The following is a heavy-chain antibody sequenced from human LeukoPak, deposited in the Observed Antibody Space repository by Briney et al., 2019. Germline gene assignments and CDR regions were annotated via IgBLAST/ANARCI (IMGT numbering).Heavy chain of an antibody. Sequence: SETLSLTCTVSGGSISSSSYYWGWIRQPPGKGLEWIGSIYYSGSTYYNPSLKSRVTISVDTSKNQFSLKLSPVTAADTAVYYCARGQWLRTVYFDLWGRGTLVTVSS. CDR2: IYYSGST. D-gene: IGHD5-12*01. V-gene: IGHV4-39*07. CDR1: GGSISSSSYY. CDR3: ARGQWLRTVYFDL. J-gene: IGHJ2*01.